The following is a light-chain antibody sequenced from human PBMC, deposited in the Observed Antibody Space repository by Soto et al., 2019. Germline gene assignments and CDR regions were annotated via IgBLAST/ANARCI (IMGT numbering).Light chain of an antibody. J-gene: IGKJ1*01. Sequence: VLTAPHVTLRLPPRNQNTLSSRVSQNVTSRYLAWYQQKPGQAPRLLIYSASTRATGIPARFSGSGSGADFTLTITSLEPEDFAVYYCQHDGGRPQTFGQGTKVDNK. CDR3: QHDGGRPQT. V-gene: IGKV3-20*01. CDR1: QNVTSRY. CDR2: SAS.